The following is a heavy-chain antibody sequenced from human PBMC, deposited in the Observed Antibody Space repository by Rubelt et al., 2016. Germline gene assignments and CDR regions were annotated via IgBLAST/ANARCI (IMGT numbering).Heavy chain of an antibody. CDR2: IYYSGRT. CDR3: ARGSWQRLPPGDPFDI. J-gene: IGHJ3*02. V-gene: IGHV4-31*02. D-gene: IGHD1-1*01. Sequence: GKGLEWIGYIYYSGRTYYNPSLKSRVTISVDTSKNQFSLKLTSVTAADTAIYYCARGSWQRLPPGDPFDIWGQGTMVTVSS.